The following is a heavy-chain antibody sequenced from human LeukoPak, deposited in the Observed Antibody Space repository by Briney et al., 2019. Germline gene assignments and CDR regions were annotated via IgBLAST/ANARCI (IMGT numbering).Heavy chain of an antibody. CDR1: GFTFSSYG. V-gene: IGHV3-30*03. J-gene: IGHJ3*02. Sequence: GGSLRLSCAASGFTFSSYGIHWARQAPGKGLEWVAVISYDGSSNYYGDSVKGRFAISRDNSKNTLSLQMNSLRPDDTAIYYCAREYYSAFDIWGQGTMVTVSS. CDR2: ISYDGSSN. D-gene: IGHD3-10*01. CDR3: AREYYSAFDI.